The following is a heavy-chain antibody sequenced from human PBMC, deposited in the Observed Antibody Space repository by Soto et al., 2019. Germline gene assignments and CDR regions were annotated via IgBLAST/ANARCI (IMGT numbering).Heavy chain of an antibody. CDR1: GFTFSSYA. J-gene: IGHJ6*02. CDR2: ISYDGSNK. V-gene: IGHV3-30-3*01. Sequence: GGSLRLPCAPSGFTFSSYAMHWVRQAQGKGLELVAVISYDGSNKYYSDSVKGRFTISRDNSKNTLYLQMNSLRAEDTAVYYCARDRHITIFGSDYYYGMDVWGQGTTVTV. D-gene: IGHD3-3*01. CDR3: ARDRHITIFGSDYYYGMDV.